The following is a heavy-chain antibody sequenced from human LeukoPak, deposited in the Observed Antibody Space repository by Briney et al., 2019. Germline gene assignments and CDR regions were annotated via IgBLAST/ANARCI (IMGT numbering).Heavy chain of an antibody. V-gene: IGHV4-59*04. CDR3: ATRSGSYYPFDY. CDR2: ISYTGST. D-gene: IGHD1-26*01. J-gene: IGHJ4*02. Sequence: SETLSLTCTVSGGSISSYYWSWIRQPPGKGLEWIGYISYTGSTYYNPSLKSRVTISVDTSKNQFSLKLSSVTAADTAVYYCATRSGSYYPFDYWGQGTLVTVSS. CDR1: GGSISSYY.